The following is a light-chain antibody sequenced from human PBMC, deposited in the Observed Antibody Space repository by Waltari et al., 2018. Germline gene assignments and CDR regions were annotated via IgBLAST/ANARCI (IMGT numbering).Light chain of an antibody. CDR1: GSAVGAFDY. Sequence: QSALTQPASVSGSPGQPITISCSGVGSAVGAFDYVSWHQHHPGKAPQVIIYDVTNRPSGVSGRFSASKSANTTSLTISRLQPEDEADYYCSSQTLDGLVLFGGGTRLTVL. CDR3: SSQTLDGLVL. J-gene: IGLJ2*01. V-gene: IGLV2-14*03. CDR2: DVT.